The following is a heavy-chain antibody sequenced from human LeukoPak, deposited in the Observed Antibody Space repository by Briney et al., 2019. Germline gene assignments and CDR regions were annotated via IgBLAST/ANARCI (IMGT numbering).Heavy chain of an antibody. CDR1: GYTFTSYG. Sequence: ASVKVSCKASGYTFTSYGISWVRQAPGQGLEWMGWISAYNGNTNYAQKLQGRVTMTTDTSTSTAYMELRSLRSDDTAVYYCARAFITMVRGVIFANWFDPWGEGTLVTVSS. D-gene: IGHD3-10*01. J-gene: IGHJ5*02. V-gene: IGHV1-18*01. CDR3: ARAFITMVRGVIFANWFDP. CDR2: ISAYNGNT.